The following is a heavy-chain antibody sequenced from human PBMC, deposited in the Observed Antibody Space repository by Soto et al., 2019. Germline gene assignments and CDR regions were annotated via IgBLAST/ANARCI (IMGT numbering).Heavy chain of an antibody. D-gene: IGHD1-1*01. J-gene: IGHJ3*02. Sequence: ASVKVSCKASGCTFTSYAMNWVRQAPGQGLEWMGWINTNTGNPTYAQGFTGRFVFSLDTSVSTAYLQICSLKAEDTAVYYCARDSPAGFGDAFDIWGQGTMVTVSS. CDR2: INTNTGNP. CDR1: GCTFTSYA. CDR3: ARDSPAGFGDAFDI. V-gene: IGHV7-4-1*01.